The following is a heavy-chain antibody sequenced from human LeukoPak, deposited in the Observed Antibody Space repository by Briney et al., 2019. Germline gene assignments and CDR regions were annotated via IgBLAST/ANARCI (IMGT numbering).Heavy chain of an antibody. CDR2: IKQDGSEK. CDR3: ARGRRVEMATILDY. J-gene: IGHJ4*02. D-gene: IGHD5-24*01. CDR1: GFTFSSYW. V-gene: IGHV3-7*01. Sequence: GGSLRLSCAASGFTFSSYWMSWVRQAPGKGLEGVANIKQDGSEKYYVDSVKGRFNISRDNAKNSLYLQMNSLRAEDTAVYYCARGRRVEMATILDYWGQGTLVTVSS.